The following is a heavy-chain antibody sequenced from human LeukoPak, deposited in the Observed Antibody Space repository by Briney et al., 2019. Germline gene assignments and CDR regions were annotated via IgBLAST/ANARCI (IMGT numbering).Heavy chain of an antibody. CDR2: IIPILGIA. CDR1: GDTFTSYG. CDR3: ATRGILPPKDSSGQLLYYYYGMDV. V-gene: IGHV1-69*04. D-gene: IGHD3-22*01. J-gene: IGHJ6*02. Sequence: SVKVSCKASGDTFTSYGISWVRQAPGQGLGWMGRIIPILGIANYAQKFQGRVTITADKSTSTAYMELSSLRSEDTAVYYCATRGILPPKDSSGQLLYYYYGMDVWCQGTTVTVSS.